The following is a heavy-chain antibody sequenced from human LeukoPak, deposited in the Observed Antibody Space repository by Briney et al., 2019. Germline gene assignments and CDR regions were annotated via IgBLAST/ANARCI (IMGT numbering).Heavy chain of an antibody. D-gene: IGHD3-10*01. Sequence: GGSLRLSCAASGFTFNTYGMSWVRQAPGKGLEWVSLIYSGGSTYYADSVKGRFTISRDNSKNTLYLEVNSLRAEDTAVYYCAKDIGSYYDYWGQGILVTVSS. V-gene: IGHV3-66*01. J-gene: IGHJ4*02. CDR1: GFTFNTYG. CDR2: IYSGGST. CDR3: AKDIGSYYDY.